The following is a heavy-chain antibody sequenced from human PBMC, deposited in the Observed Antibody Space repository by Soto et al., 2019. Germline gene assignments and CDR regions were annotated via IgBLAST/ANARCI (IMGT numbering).Heavy chain of an antibody. CDR3: ARSGDNFNVLDY. D-gene: IGHD1-1*01. J-gene: IGHJ4*02. CDR1: GFTFSDYY. CDR2: SSNSGTFA. Sequence: XGSLRLSCAASGFTFSDYYMSWVRQAPGRGLEWISYSSNSGTFARYATSVKGRFSISRDNANNSLYLEMNSLRVEDTAVYYCARSGDNFNVLDYWGQGAPVTVSS. V-gene: IGHV3-11*06.